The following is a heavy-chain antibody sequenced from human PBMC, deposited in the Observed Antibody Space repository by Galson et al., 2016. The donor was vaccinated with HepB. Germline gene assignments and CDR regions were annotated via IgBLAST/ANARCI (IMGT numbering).Heavy chain of an antibody. Sequence: SVKVSCKASGGTFRKHILSWVRQAPGQGPEWMGGIIPMFDSPVYAQKFQDRVTISADELTTTAYMELNSLSSADTAVYYCARAKEGLIHYKDAMHVWGQGTTVTVSS. V-gene: IGHV1-69*13. CDR3: ARAKEGLIHYKDAMHV. CDR2: IIPMFDSP. D-gene: IGHD1-1*01. J-gene: IGHJ6*02. CDR1: GGTFRKHI.